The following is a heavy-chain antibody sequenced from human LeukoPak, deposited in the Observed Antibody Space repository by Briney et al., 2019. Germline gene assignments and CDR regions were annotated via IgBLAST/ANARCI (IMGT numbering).Heavy chain of an antibody. CDR1: GFTFSSYG. Sequence: GRSLRLSCAASGFTFSSYGMQWVRQAPGKGLEWVAVIWYDGSNKYYADSVKGRFTISRDNPKNTLYVQMNSLRAEDTAVYYCARGRGADYGGNSGYFDYWGQGTLVTVSS. V-gene: IGHV3-33*08. J-gene: IGHJ4*02. CDR3: ARGRGADYGGNSGYFDY. CDR2: IWYDGSNK. D-gene: IGHD4-23*01.